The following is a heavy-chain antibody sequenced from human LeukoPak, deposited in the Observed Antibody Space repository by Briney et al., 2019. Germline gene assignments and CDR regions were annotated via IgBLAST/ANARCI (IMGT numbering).Heavy chain of an antibody. D-gene: IGHD6-13*01. CDR1: GFTFSSYG. CDR3: AKEPYSSSWYGDY. Sequence: PGGSLRLSCAASGFTFSSYGMHWVRQAPGKGLEWVAVISYDGSNKYYADSVKGRFTISRDNSKNTLYLQMNSLRAEDTAVYYCAKEPYSSSWYGDYWGQGTLVTVSS. J-gene: IGHJ4*02. V-gene: IGHV3-30*18. CDR2: ISYDGSNK.